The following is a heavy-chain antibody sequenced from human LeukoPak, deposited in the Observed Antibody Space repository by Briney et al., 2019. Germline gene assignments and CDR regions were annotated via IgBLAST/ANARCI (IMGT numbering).Heavy chain of an antibody. J-gene: IGHJ4*02. V-gene: IGHV3-23*01. CDR1: GFTFSSYA. Sequence: GGSLRLSCAASGFTFSSYAMSWVRQAPGKGLEWASAISGSGGSTYYADSVKGRFIISRDNSKNTLYLQMNSLRVEDTAVYYCAKGLFLSAAAGPSNYWGQGTLVTVSS. D-gene: IGHD6-13*01. CDR2: ISGSGGST. CDR3: AKGLFLSAAAGPSNY.